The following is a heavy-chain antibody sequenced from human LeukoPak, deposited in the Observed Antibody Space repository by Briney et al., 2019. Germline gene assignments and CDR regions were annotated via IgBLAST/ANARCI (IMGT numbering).Heavy chain of an antibody. Sequence: GGSLRLSCAASGFTFSSYWMSWVRKSPGKGLEWVANLKPDGSEKYFMDSVKGRFTISRDNAKNALYLEMNSLRAEDTAEYFCARERMYSGSGSTYPYYDYWGQGTLVTVSS. CDR2: LKPDGSEK. J-gene: IGHJ4*02. V-gene: IGHV3-7*01. CDR1: GFTFSSYW. CDR3: ARERMYSGSGSTYPYYDY. D-gene: IGHD3-10*01.